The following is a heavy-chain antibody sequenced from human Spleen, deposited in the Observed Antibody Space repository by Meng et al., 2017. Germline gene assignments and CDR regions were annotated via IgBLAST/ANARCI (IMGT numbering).Heavy chain of an antibody. CDR3: ARTSYDETGFYSPSVDF. V-gene: IGHV4-61*01. J-gene: IGHJ4*02. D-gene: IGHD3-22*01. CDR1: GASVSSGPSY. CDR2: FYYSGTT. Sequence: VQLQESGPGLVRSSETLSLTCTVSGASVSSGPSYWSWIRQPPGKGLEWIAYFYYSGTTNYNPSLRSRVTVSVDTSKNQFYLKLTSVTAADTAVYYCARTSYDETGFYSPSVDFWGQGALVTVSS.